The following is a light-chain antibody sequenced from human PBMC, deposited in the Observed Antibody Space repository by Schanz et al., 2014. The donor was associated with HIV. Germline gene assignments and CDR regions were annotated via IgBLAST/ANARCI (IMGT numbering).Light chain of an antibody. Sequence: QAVVTQEPSLTVSPGGTVTLTCGSSTGAVTSGHYPYWFQQKPGQAPRTLISDTSNKHSWTPARFSGSLLGGKAALTLSGAQPEDEAEYYCLLSYSGARLYVFGTGTKLTVL. J-gene: IGLJ1*01. CDR2: DTS. V-gene: IGLV7-46*01. CDR3: LLSYSGARLYV. CDR1: TGAVTSGHY.